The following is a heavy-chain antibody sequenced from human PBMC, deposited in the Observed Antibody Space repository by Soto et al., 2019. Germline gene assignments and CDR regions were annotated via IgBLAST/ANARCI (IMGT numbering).Heavy chain of an antibody. Sequence: GGSLRLSCAASGFTFSSYSMNWVRQAPGKGLEWVSSISSSSSYIYYADSVKGRFTISRDNAKNSLYLQMNSLRAEDTAVYYCALLPGAAGRPYGMDVWGQGTTVTVSS. CDR1: GFTFSSYS. D-gene: IGHD6-13*01. CDR3: ALLPGAAGRPYGMDV. V-gene: IGHV3-21*01. J-gene: IGHJ6*02. CDR2: ISSSSSYI.